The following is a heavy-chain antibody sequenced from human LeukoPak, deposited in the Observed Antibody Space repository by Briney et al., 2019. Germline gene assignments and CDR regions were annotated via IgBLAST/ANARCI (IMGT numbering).Heavy chain of an antibody. CDR1: GYSISSGYY. D-gene: IGHD2-15*01. CDR3: ASDRIEVDGFDI. Sequence: SETLSLTCTVSGYSISSGYYWGWIRQPPGRGLEWIGDIYHSVSTYYNPSLKSRVTISVDTSKNQFSLNLSSVTAADTAVYYCASDRIEVDGFDIWGQGTMVTVSS. J-gene: IGHJ3*02. V-gene: IGHV4-38-2*02. CDR2: IYHSVST.